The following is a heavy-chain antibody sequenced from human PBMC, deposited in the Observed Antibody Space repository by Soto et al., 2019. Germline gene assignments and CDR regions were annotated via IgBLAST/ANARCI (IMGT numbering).Heavy chain of an antibody. D-gene: IGHD5-12*01. J-gene: IGHJ5*02. CDR1: GYTFSSYY. V-gene: IGHV1-46*04. CDR2: INPSGGGT. CDR3: AHRREGSGPSGYDPIWRGDWFDP. Sequence: ASVKVSCKASGYTFSSYYMYWVRQAPGQGLEWMGLINPSGGGTSYSPSLKSRLTITRDTSKNQVVLTMTNMDPVDTATYYCAHRREGSGPSGYDPIWRGDWFDPWGQGTLVTDSS.